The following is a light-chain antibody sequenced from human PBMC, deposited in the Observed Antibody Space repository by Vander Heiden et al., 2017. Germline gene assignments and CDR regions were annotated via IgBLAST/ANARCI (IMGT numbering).Light chain of an antibody. CDR2: YAS. Sequence: EILLTQSPATLSLSPGERATLSCRASQGVSSSLAWYQQKPGQAPWLLISYASNRATGVPARFSGSGSGTDFTLTISSLEPEDSAVYYCQQYVDWPVTFGQGTRLEIK. CDR1: QGVSSS. CDR3: QQYVDWPVT. V-gene: IGKV3-11*01. J-gene: IGKJ5*01.